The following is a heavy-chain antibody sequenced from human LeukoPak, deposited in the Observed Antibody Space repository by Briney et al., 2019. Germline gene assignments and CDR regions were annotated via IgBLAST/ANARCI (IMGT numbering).Heavy chain of an antibody. Sequence: SETLSLTCTVSGGSISSGGYYWSWIRQHPGKGLEWIGYIYYSGSTYYNPSLKGRVTISVDTSKNQFSLKLSSVTAADTAVYYCARAPRGYYYMDVWGKGTTVTVSS. CDR2: IYYSGST. CDR3: ARAPRGYYYMDV. CDR1: GGSISSGGYY. D-gene: IGHD5-24*01. J-gene: IGHJ6*03. V-gene: IGHV4-31*03.